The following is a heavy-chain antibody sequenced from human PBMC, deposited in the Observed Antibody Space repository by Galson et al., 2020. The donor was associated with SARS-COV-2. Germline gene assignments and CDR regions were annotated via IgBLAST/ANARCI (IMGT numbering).Heavy chain of an antibody. CDR2: ISGSGGST. CDR1: GFTFSSYA. D-gene: IGHD6-13*01. Sequence: GGSLRLSCAASGFTFSSYAMSWVRQAPGKGLEWVSAISGSGGSTSYADSVKGRFTISRDNSKNTLYLQMNSLRAEDTAVYYCAKDWAAAGPLLDYYYYYGMDVWGQGTTVTVSS. J-gene: IGHJ6*02. V-gene: IGHV3-23*01. CDR3: AKDWAAAGPLLDYYYYYGMDV.